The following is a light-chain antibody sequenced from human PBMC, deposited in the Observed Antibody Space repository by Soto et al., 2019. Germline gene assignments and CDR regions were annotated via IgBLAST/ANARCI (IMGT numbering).Light chain of an antibody. J-gene: IGLJ2*01. CDR2: LNSDGSH. CDR1: SGLNSYA. Sequence: QLVLTQSPSASASLGASVKLTCTLSSGLNSYAIAWHQQQPEKGPRYLMKLNSDGSHSKGDGIPDRFSGSSSGAERYLTISSLQSEDEADNYCQTWGTGIVVFGGGTKLTVL. CDR3: QTWGTGIVV. V-gene: IGLV4-69*01.